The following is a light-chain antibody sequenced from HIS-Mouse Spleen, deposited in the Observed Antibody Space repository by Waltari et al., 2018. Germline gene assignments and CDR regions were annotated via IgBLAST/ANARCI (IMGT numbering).Light chain of an antibody. Sequence: QSVLTQPPSASGTPGQRVTISCSGSSSNIGSNTVNWYQQLPGTAPKPLIYSNNPRPSGVPDRVSGSKSGTSASLAISGLQSEDEADYYCAAWDDSLNGVVFGGGTKLTVL. J-gene: IGLJ2*01. CDR1: SSNIGSNT. CDR3: AAWDDSLNGVV. V-gene: IGLV1-44*01. CDR2: SNN.